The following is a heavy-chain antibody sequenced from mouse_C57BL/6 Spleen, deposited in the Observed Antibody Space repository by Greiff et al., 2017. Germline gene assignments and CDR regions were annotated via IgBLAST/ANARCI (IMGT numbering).Heavy chain of an antibody. V-gene: IGHV1-53*01. Sequence: QVQLQQPGTELVKPGASVKLSCKASGYTFTSYWMHWVKQRPGQGLEWIGNINPSNGGTNYNEKFKSKATLTVDKSSSTAYMQLSSLTSEDSAVYYCARSYYYGSSYVGYFDYWGQGTTLTVSS. D-gene: IGHD1-1*01. CDR1: GYTFTSYW. CDR2: INPSNGGT. CDR3: ARSYYYGSSYVGYFDY. J-gene: IGHJ2*01.